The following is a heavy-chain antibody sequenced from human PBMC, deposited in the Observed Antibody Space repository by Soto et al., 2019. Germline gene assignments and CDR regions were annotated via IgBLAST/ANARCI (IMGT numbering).Heavy chain of an antibody. CDR2: IYYSGST. J-gene: IGHJ4*02. V-gene: IGHV4-30-4*01. D-gene: IGHD3-22*01. CDR3: ARGGYYDSSGYYPY. Sequence: HVQLQESGPGLVKPSQTLSLTCTVSGGSISSGDYYWRWIRQPPGKGLEWIGYIYYSGSTYYNPSLKSRVTISADTSKNQFSLKLNSVTAADTAVYYCARGGYYDSSGYYPYWGQGTLVTVSS. CDR1: GGSISSGDYY.